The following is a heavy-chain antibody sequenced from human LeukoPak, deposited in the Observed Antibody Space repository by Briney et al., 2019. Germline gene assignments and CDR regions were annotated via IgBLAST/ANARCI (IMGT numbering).Heavy chain of an antibody. D-gene: IGHD3-10*01. CDR1: GYTFTSYY. J-gene: IGHJ6*03. CDR3: ARDGANKVRGVHYYYMDV. CDR2: INPSGGST. V-gene: IGHV1-46*01. Sequence: GASVKVSCKASGYTFTSYYMHWVRQAPGQGLEWMGIINPSGGSTSYAQKFQGRVTMTRDTSTSTVYMELSSLTSDDTAVYYCARDGANKVRGVHYYYMDVWGKGTTVTVSS.